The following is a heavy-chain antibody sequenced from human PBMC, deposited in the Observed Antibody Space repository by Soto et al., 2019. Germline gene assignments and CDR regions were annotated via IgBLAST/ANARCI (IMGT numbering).Heavy chain of an antibody. CDR2: IYWNDDK. D-gene: IGHD3-3*01. Sequence: QITLKESGPTLVKPTQTLTLTCTFSGFSLSTSGVGVGWIRQPPGKALEWLALIYWNDDKRYSPSLKSRLTITKDPSKNQVVLTMTNMDPVDTATYYCARSITIFGVGRGYYFDYWGQGTLVTVSS. J-gene: IGHJ4*02. V-gene: IGHV2-5*01. CDR1: GFSLSTSGVG. CDR3: ARSITIFGVGRGYYFDY.